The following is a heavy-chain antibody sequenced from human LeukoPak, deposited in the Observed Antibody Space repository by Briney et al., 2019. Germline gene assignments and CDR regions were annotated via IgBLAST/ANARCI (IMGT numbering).Heavy chain of an antibody. CDR1: GGSISSYY. CDR2: ISDIGSI. CDR3: AGHHPRNTVDF. Sequence: SETLSLTCTVSGGSISSYYWSWIRQPPGKGLEWIAYISDIGSINYTPSLKSRVTISLDTSKNQFSLKLSSVTAADTAVYYCAGHHPRNTVDFWGQGTLVTVSS. D-gene: IGHD2-8*02. J-gene: IGHJ4*02. V-gene: IGHV4-59*08.